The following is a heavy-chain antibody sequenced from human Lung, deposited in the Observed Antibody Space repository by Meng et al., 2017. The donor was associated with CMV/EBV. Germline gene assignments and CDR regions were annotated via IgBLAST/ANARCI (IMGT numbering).Heavy chain of an antibody. D-gene: IGHD4-17*01. J-gene: IGHJ6*02. CDR3: VRAVHGLES. CDR2: VNPSNGDG. CDR1: GYTLTTYG. V-gene: IGHV1-8*01. Sequence: ASVKVSCKASGYTLTTYGINWVRQAPGQGLEWMGWVNPSNGDGGYAQRFQGRVTVTRDTSINTVYLELTSLRSDDTAVYYCVRAVHGLESWGHGTTVTVSS.